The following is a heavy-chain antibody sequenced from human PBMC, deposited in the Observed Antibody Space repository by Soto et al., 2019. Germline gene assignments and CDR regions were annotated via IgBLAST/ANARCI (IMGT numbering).Heavy chain of an antibody. CDR2: IYYSGST. Sequence: SETLSLTCTVSGGSISSGDYYWSWIRQPPGKGLEWIGYIYYSGSTYYNPSLKSRVTISVDTSKNQFSLKLSSVTAADTAVYYCARYSGSSRPASDIWGKGTMVTVSS. J-gene: IGHJ3*02. CDR1: GGSISSGDYY. D-gene: IGHD1-26*01. CDR3: ARYSGSSRPASDI. V-gene: IGHV4-30-4*01.